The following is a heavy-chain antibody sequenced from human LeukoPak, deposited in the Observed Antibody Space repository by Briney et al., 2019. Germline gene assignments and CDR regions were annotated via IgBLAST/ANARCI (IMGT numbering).Heavy chain of an antibody. D-gene: IGHD6-19*01. J-gene: IGHJ4*02. Sequence: PSETLSLTCTVSGGSIISYYWNWIRQPAGKGLEWIGRIYTSGSINYNPSLKSRVTMSVDTPKNQFSLNLSSVTAADTAVYYCARGSSDWYFPYWGQGTLVTVSS. V-gene: IGHV4-4*07. CDR3: ARGSSDWYFPY. CDR2: IYTSGSI. CDR1: GGSIISYY.